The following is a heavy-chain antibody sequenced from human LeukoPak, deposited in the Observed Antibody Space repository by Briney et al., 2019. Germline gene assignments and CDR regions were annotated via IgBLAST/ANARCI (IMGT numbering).Heavy chain of an antibody. CDR1: GFTFSSYG. CDR2: IWYDGTNT. D-gene: IGHD6-13*01. CDR3: ARGGSSTWNFDY. V-gene: IGHV3-33*01. J-gene: IGHJ4*02. Sequence: PGGSLRLSCAASGFTFSSYGMHWVRQAPGKVLEWVAVIWYDGTNTYYADSVKGRFTISRDNSKNTLYLQMNSLRAEDTAVYYCARGGSSTWNFDYWGQGTLVTVSS.